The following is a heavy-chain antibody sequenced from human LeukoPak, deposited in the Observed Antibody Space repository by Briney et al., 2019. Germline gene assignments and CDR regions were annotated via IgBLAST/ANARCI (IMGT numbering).Heavy chain of an antibody. CDR1: GYSFTSYW. Sequence: GESLKISCKGSGYSFTSYWIGWVRQMPGKGLEWMGIIYPGDSDTRYSPSFQGQVTISADKSISTAYLQWSSLKASDTAMYYCARHIGDGYQGEYYFDYWGQGTLVTVSS. D-gene: IGHD5-24*01. J-gene: IGHJ4*02. CDR2: IYPGDSDT. CDR3: ARHIGDGYQGEYYFDY. V-gene: IGHV5-51*01.